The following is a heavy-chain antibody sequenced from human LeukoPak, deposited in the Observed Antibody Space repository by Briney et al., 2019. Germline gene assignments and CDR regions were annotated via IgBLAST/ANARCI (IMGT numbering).Heavy chain of an antibody. Sequence: GGSLRLSCAASGFTFSNYAMNWVRQAPGEGLEWVSAIGGSGGSTHYADSVEGRFTISRDNSKNTLYLQMNSLRADDTAVYYCAKDRVGAAPMSHFGCWGQGTLVTVSS. D-gene: IGHD1-26*01. CDR3: AKDRVGAAPMSHFGC. CDR2: IGGSGGST. V-gene: IGHV3-23*01. J-gene: IGHJ4*02. CDR1: GFTFSNYA.